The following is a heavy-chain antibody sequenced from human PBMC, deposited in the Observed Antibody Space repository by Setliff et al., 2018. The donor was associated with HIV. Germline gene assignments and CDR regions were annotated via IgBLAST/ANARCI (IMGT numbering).Heavy chain of an antibody. CDR1: GYTFTGYY. CDR2: INLNTGNT. D-gene: IGHD3-22*01. CDR3: ARGRTYDSSGYIGNWFDP. V-gene: IGHV1-2*02. J-gene: IGHJ5*02. Sequence: ASVKVSCKASGYTFTGYYMHWVRQAPGQGLEWMGCINLNTGNTNYAQKFQGRVIVTRDTSINTAYVELRSLRLDDTAVYFCARGRTYDSSGYIGNWFDPWGQGTLVT.